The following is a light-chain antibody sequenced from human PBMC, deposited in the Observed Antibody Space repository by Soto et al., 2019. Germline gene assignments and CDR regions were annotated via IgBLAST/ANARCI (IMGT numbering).Light chain of an antibody. J-gene: IGKJ5*01. CDR2: GAS. Sequence: ETMMTPSPDTLSVSLLEIATLSFSSSQSLRSSLAWYQQKPGQAPRLLIYGASNRATGIPDRFSGSGSGTDFTLTISRLEPEDSAMYYCKQYVISVTFGQGTRLEIK. CDR1: QSLRSS. CDR3: KQYVISVT. V-gene: IGKV3-20*01.